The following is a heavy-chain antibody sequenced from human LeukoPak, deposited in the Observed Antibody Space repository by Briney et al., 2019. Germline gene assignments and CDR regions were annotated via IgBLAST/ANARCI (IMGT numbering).Heavy chain of an antibody. Sequence: ASVKVSCKASGYTFTSYAFSWVRQAPGQGLERMGWINTNNGNTNYVQRLQGRVTMTTDTSTSTAYMELRSLRSDDTAVYYCAGEREETYGSGSYTFDHWGQGTLVTVSS. J-gene: IGHJ4*02. V-gene: IGHV1-18*01. CDR2: INTNNGNT. CDR3: AGEREETYGSGSYTFDH. D-gene: IGHD3-10*01. CDR1: GYTFTSYA.